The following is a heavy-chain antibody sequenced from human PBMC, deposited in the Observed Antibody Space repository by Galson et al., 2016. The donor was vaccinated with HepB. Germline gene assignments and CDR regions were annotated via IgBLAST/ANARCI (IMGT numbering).Heavy chain of an antibody. D-gene: IGHD3-10*01. CDR2: INSGATRT. CDR1: EFTFANYA. J-gene: IGHJ4*02. CDR3: AKRAGVVEGVTPPFDY. V-gene: IGHV3-23*03. Sequence: SLRLSCAASEFTFANYAMTWVRQAPGKGLDWVSLINSGATRTYYADSVKGRFTISRDDSTNTLYLQMNRLTAEDTAVYYCAKRAGVVEGVTPPFDYWGQGTQVTVSS.